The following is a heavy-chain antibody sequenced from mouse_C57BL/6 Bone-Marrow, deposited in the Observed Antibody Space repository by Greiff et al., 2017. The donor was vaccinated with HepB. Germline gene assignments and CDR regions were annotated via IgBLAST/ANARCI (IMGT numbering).Heavy chain of an antibody. D-gene: IGHD1-1*01. V-gene: IGHV1-18*01. Sequence: EVQLQQSGPELVKPGASVKIPCKASGYTFTDYNMDWVKQSHGKSLEWIGDINPNNGGTIYNQKFKGKATLTVDKSSSTAYMELRSLTSEDTAVYYCARGGYGSSYVEWYFDVWGTGTTVTVSS. CDR3: ARGGYGSSYVEWYFDV. CDR1: GYTFTDYN. J-gene: IGHJ1*03. CDR2: INPNNGGT.